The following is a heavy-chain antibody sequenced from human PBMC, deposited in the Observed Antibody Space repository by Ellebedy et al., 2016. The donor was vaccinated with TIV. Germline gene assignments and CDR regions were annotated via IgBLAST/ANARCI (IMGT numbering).Heavy chain of an antibody. V-gene: IGHV4-39*01. CDR3: ATQNIPRVQINWYFDL. Sequence: GSLRLXXTVSGGSTSSSDSYWAWIRQPPGKGLEYIGSVYYTGSAYYNPSLKSRVTMSVDMSKNQFSLKLTSVTATDTAVYYCATQNIPRVQINWYFDLWGRGTQVTVSS. CDR2: VYYTGSA. CDR1: GGSTSSSDSY. D-gene: IGHD1/OR15-1a*01. J-gene: IGHJ2*01.